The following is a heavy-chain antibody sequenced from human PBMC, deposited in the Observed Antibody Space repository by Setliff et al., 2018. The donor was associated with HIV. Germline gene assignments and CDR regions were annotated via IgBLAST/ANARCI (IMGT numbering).Heavy chain of an antibody. CDR1: GGSFRSGSYY. D-gene: IGHD6-19*01. CDR3: VRDPGYNSGWSGTTFDY. Sequence: SETLSLTCTVSGGSFRSGSYYWTWIRQPAGEGLEWIGHMSTSGSTNYNPSLKNRVTLSMDTSKNELSLKLRSVFAGDTAVYYCVRDPGYNSGWSGTTFDYWGQGTLVTVSS. CDR2: MSTSGST. V-gene: IGHV4-61*09. J-gene: IGHJ4*02.